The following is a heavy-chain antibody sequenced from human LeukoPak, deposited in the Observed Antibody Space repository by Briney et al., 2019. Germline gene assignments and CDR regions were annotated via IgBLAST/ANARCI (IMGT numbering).Heavy chain of an antibody. CDR1: GGSLSNYY. CDR3: AGTYKYSYYYYMDV. V-gene: IGHV4-59*01. J-gene: IGHJ6*03. Sequence: SETLSLTCTVSGGSLSNYYWSWIRQPPGKGLEWIGYIYNSGSANYNPSLKSRVTISADTSKNQFALKLSSVTAADTAVYYCAGTYKYSYYYYMDVWGKGTTVTISS. CDR2: IYNSGSA. D-gene: IGHD1-14*01.